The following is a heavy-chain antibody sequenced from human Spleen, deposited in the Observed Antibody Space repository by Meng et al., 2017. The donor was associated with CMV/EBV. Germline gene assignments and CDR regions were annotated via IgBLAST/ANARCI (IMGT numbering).Heavy chain of an antibody. CDR3: ARVRDEGSSIGWFDP. V-gene: IGHV1-2*02. D-gene: IGHD6-6*01. J-gene: IGHJ5*02. CDR2: INPNSGGT. Sequence: WVRQAPGQGLEWMGWINPNSGGTNYAQKFQGRVTMTRDTSISTAYMELSRLRSDDTAVYYCARVRDEGSSIGWFDPWGQGTLVTVSS.